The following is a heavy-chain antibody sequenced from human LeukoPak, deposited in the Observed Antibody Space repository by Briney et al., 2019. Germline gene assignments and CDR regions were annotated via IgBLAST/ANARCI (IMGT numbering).Heavy chain of an antibody. Sequence: GASVKVSCKASGYTFTGYYMHWVRQAPGQGLEWMGWINPNSGGTNYAQKFQGRVTMTRDTSASTAYMELSSLRSEDTAVYYCAGGYCSSTSCYAFSNWFDPWGQGTLVTVSS. V-gene: IGHV1-2*02. J-gene: IGHJ5*02. D-gene: IGHD2-2*01. CDR3: AGGYCSSTSCYAFSNWFDP. CDR1: GYTFTGYY. CDR2: INPNSGGT.